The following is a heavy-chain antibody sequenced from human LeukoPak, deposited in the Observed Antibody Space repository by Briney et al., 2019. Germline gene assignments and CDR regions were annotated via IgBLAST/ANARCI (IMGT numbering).Heavy chain of an antibody. J-gene: IGHJ4*02. CDR3: AKGSGRRYFDWLNDY. CDR1: GFTFSTYG. V-gene: IGHV3-30*18. D-gene: IGHD3-9*01. Sequence: PGRSLRLSCAASGFTFSTYGMHWVRQAPGKGLESVAVISYDGSNKYYADSVKGRFTISRDNPKNTLYLQMSSLRAEDTAVYYCAKGSGRRYFDWLNDYWGQGTLVAVSS. CDR2: ISYDGSNK.